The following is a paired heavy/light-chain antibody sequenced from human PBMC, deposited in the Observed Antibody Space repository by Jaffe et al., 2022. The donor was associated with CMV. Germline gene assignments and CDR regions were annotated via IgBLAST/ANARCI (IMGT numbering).Light chain of an antibody. J-gene: IGKJ3*01. Sequence: EIVMTQSPATLSVSPGERATLSCRASQSVSSNLAWYQQKPGQAPRLLIYSASTRATDIPARFSGSGSGTEFTLTISSLQSEDFAVYYCQQYNNWPRGTFGPGTKVDIK. CDR1: QSVSSN. CDR2: SAS. V-gene: IGKV3-15*01. CDR3: QQYNNWPRGT.
Heavy chain of an antibody. J-gene: IGHJ4*02. CDR1: GFTFSTYT. CDR2: ISRNSDYI. Sequence: EVQLVESGGGLVKPGGSLRLSCAASGFTFSTYTMHWVRQAPGKGLEWVSSISRNSDYIYYADSVKGRFTISRDNAKNSLYLQMNSLRAEDTAVYYCASMTHNWSSLFDYWGQGTLVTVSS. V-gene: IGHV3-21*01. CDR3: ASMTHNWSSLFDY. D-gene: IGHD1-20*01.